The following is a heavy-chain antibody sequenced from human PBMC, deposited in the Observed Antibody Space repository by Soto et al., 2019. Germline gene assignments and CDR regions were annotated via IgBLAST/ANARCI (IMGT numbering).Heavy chain of an antibody. D-gene: IGHD6-13*01. CDR1: GFTFSSYA. CDR2: ISGSGGST. CDR3: AKRTNSWCFDD. Sequence: EVQLLESGGGLVQPGGSLRLSCAASGFTFSSYAMSWVRQAPGKGLEWVSIISGSGGSTYYADSVKGRFTISRDNSKNTLYLQMNILRDEETAVYYCAKRTNSWCFDDCGQGTLVTVSS. J-gene: IGHJ4*02. V-gene: IGHV3-23*01.